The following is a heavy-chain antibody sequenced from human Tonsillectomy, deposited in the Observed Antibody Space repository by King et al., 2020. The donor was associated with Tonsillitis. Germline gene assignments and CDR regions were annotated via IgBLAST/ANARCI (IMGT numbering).Heavy chain of an antibody. CDR3: ARYLGASYQAYAFDI. D-gene: IGHD3-16*02. Sequence: VQLVESGAEVKKPGASVKVSCKASGYTFTSYDINWVRQATGQGLEWMGWMNPNSVNTGYAQKFQGRVTMTRNTYISTAYMELSSLRSEDTAVYYCARYLGASYQAYAFDIWGQGTMVTVSS. J-gene: IGHJ3*02. CDR1: GYTFTSYD. V-gene: IGHV1-8*01. CDR2: MNPNSVNT.